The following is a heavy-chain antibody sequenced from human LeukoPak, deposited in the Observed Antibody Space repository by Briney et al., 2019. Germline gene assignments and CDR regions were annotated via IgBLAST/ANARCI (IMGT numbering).Heavy chain of an antibody. CDR2: ISGSGGST. CDR3: AELGITMIGGV. V-gene: IGHV3-23*01. Sequence: GGSLRLSCAASGFTFSSYGMSWVRQAPGKGLEWVSAISGSGGSTGYADSVKGRFTISRDNAKNSLYLQMNSLRAEDAAVYYCAELGITMIGGVWGKGTTVTISS. D-gene: IGHD3-10*02. J-gene: IGHJ6*04. CDR1: GFTFSSYG.